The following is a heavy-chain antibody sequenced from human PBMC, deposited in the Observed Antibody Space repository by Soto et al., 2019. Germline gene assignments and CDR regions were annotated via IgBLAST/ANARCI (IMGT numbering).Heavy chain of an antibody. D-gene: IGHD6-6*01. CDR1: GDSFNYFY. V-gene: IGHV4-59*01. Sequence: QVQLQESGPGLVKPSETLSLTCSVTGDSFNYFYWSWIRQPPGKGLEWSGYVYYSGSTNYNPSLKSRVTTPLDTSKSQFSLNLISVTAADSAVYYCTRGAARFYYYGLDVWGQGTTVTVSS. J-gene: IGHJ6*02. CDR3: TRGAARFYYYGLDV. CDR2: VYYSGST.